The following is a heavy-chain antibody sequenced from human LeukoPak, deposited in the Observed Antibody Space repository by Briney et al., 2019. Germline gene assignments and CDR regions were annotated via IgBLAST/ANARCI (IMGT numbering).Heavy chain of an antibody. V-gene: IGHV3-30-3*01. CDR3: ARPSSGYYYYYGMDV. CDR2: ISYDGSNK. Sequence: PGGSLRLSCAASGFTFSSYAMHWVRQAPGKGLEWVAVISYDGSNKYYADSVKGRFTISRDNSKNTLYLQMNSLRAEDTAVYYCARPSSGYYYYYGMDVWGQGTTVTVSS. D-gene: IGHD3-22*01. CDR1: GFTFSSYA. J-gene: IGHJ6*02.